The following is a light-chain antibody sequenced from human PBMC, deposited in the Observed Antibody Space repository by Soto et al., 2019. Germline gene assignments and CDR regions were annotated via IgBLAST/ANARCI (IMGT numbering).Light chain of an antibody. CDR2: GAS. V-gene: IGKV1-27*01. J-gene: IGKJ1*01. Sequence: DIQMTQSPLSLSASVGDRVTITCRASQGIGNYLAWFQQKPGRVPKLLIYGASALQTGVPSRFSGSGSGTEFTLTISSLQPEDFATYYCQHYNSYSEAFGQGTKVDIK. CDR3: QHYNSYSEA. CDR1: QGIGNY.